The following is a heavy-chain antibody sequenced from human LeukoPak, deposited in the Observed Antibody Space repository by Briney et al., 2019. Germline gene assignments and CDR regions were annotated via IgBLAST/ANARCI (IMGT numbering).Heavy chain of an antibody. V-gene: IGHV4-59*01. Sequence: SETLSLTCTVSGSSISSYHWSWIRQPPGKGLEWIGYIYYSGSTNYNPSLKGRVTISIDTSKNQFSLKLSSVTAADTAMYYCARVVYYGYTYGKYYFDYWGQGTLVTVSS. J-gene: IGHJ4*02. CDR2: IYYSGST. D-gene: IGHD5-18*01. CDR3: ARVVYYGYTYGKYYFDY. CDR1: GSSISSYH.